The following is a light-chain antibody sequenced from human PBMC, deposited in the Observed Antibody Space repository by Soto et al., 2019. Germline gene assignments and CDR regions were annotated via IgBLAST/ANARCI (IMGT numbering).Light chain of an antibody. V-gene: IGLV1-44*01. CDR3: AAWDDSLNVAV. J-gene: IGLJ7*01. CDR2: SNN. Sequence: QSVLTQPPSASGTPGQRVTISCSGSSSNIGSNTVNWYQQLPGTAPKLLIYSNNQRPSGVPERFSGSKSGTSASLAISGLQSEDEADYYCAAWDDSLNVAVFGGGTQLTVL. CDR1: SSNIGSNT.